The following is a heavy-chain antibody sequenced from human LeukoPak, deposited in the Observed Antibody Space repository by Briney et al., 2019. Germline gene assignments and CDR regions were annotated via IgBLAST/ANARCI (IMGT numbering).Heavy chain of an antibody. Sequence: ASVKVSCKASRYTFTSYYMHWVRQAPGQGLEWMGIINPSGGSTSYAQKFQGRVTMTRDTSTSTVYMELSSLRSEDTAVYYCASNPPDTYYYPVYWGQGTLVTVSS. V-gene: IGHV1-46*01. J-gene: IGHJ4*02. CDR2: INPSGGST. D-gene: IGHD3-10*01. CDR3: ASNPPDTYYYPVY. CDR1: RYTFTSYY.